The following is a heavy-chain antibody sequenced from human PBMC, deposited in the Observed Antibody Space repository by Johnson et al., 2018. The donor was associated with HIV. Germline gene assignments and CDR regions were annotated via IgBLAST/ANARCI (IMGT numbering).Heavy chain of an antibody. D-gene: IGHD3-16*01. CDR1: GFTFSSYA. J-gene: IGHJ3*01. CDR3: ARGSRYTEDNDDVYLLQAFDV. V-gene: IGHV3-30-3*01. Sequence: QVQLVESGGGVVQPGRSLRLSCAASGFTFSSYAMHWVRQAPGKGLEWVAVISYDGSNKYYADSVKGRFTISRDSSKNTLYLQMNSLRIEDTAVYYCARGSRYTEDNDDVYLLQAFDVWGQGTVVTGSS. CDR2: ISYDGSNK.